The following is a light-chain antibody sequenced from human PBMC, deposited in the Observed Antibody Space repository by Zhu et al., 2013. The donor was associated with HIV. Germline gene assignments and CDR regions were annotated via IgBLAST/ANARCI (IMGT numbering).Light chain of an antibody. CDR3: QQYNNWPPWT. V-gene: IGKV3-15*01. CDR2: GAS. Sequence: EIVMTQSPATLSVSPGERAALSCRASQSVSINLAWYQQKPGQAPRLLIFGASTRATGIPARFGGSGYGTEFTLTISSLQSEDFAVYYCQQYNNWPPWTFGQGTRVEIK. J-gene: IGKJ1*01. CDR1: QSVSIN.